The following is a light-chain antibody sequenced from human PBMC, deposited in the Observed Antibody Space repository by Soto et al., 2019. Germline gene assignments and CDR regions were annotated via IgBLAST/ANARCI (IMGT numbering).Light chain of an antibody. CDR3: AAWDDSLKGLV. V-gene: IGLV1-44*01. J-gene: IGLJ3*02. CDR2: KNN. CDR1: SSNIGSNA. Sequence: QSALTQSPSASGTPGQRVAISCSGSSSNIGSNAVNWYQQLPGAAPKLLIYKNNLRPSGVPDRFSGSKSGASASLAISGLQSEDESDYYCAAWDDSLKGLVFGGGTKVTVL.